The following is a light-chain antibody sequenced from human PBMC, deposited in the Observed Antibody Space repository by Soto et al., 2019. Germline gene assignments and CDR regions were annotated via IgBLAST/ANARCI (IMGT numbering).Light chain of an antibody. CDR2: GAS. CDR3: QHYVTSSIT. V-gene: IGKV3-20*01. J-gene: IGKJ5*01. CDR1: QSVSNNY. Sequence: EMVMAQSPVTLSLSPGGRATLSCRASQSVSNNYLAWYQQKPGQAPRLLIYGASSGATGIPDRISGGGSGTDFTLTISRLEPDDFAVYYCQHYVTSSITFGQGTRLEIK.